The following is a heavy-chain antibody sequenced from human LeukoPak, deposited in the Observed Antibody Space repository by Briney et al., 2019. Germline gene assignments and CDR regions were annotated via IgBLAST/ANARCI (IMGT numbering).Heavy chain of an antibody. CDR3: ARDLARVTVVTPGLIQDRKHPRRYFDY. J-gene: IGHJ4*02. D-gene: IGHD4-23*01. Sequence: GASVKVSCKVSGYTLTELSMHWVRQAPGKGLEWMGGFDPEDGETIYAQKFQGRVTMTTDTSTSTAYMELRSLRSDDTAVYYCARDLARVTVVTPGLIQDRKHPRRYFDYWGQGTLVTVSS. CDR2: FDPEDGET. CDR1: GYTLTELS. V-gene: IGHV1-24*01.